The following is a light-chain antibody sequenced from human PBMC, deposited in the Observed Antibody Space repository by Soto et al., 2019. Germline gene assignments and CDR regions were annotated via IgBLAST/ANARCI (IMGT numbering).Light chain of an antibody. CDR3: QQYSNSPAWT. Sequence: EIVLTQSPGTLSSSPGERATLSCRASQSVSSSYVAWYQQKPGQAPRLLISGASSRATGIPDRFTGSGSETDFTLTISRLEPEDFAVYYCQQYSNSPAWTFGQGTKVEIK. CDR1: QSVSSSY. V-gene: IGKV3-20*01. CDR2: GAS. J-gene: IGKJ1*01.